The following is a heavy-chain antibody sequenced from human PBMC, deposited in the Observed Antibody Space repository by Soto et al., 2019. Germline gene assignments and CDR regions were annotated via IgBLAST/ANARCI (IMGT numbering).Heavy chain of an antibody. Sequence: QVQLQESGPGLVKPSQTLSLTCIVSGGSIGSADYYWGWIRQHPGKGLEWIGYISSSGSTYYNPSLKSRVFISVDTSKNPSSRSLTSVTAADTAVYYCARDHDSSGYYFGYWGQGTLVTVSS. D-gene: IGHD3-22*01. CDR2: ISSSGST. V-gene: IGHV4-31*03. J-gene: IGHJ4*02. CDR3: ARDHDSSGYYFGY. CDR1: GGSIGSADYY.